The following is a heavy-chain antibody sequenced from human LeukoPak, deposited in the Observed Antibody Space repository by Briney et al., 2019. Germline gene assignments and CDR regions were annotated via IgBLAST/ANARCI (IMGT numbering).Heavy chain of an antibody. D-gene: IGHD6-13*01. CDR3: ARDPAPSSSWGLDY. Sequence: GGSLRLSCAASGFTFDDYGMSWVRQAPGKGLEWVSGINWNGGSTGYADSVKGRFTISRDNAKNSLYLQMNSLRAEDTAVYYCARDPAPSSSWGLDYWGQGILVTVSS. CDR1: GFTFDDYG. J-gene: IGHJ4*02. CDR2: INWNGGST. V-gene: IGHV3-20*04.